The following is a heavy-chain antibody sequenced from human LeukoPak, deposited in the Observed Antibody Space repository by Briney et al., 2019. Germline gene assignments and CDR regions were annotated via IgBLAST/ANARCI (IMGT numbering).Heavy chain of an antibody. Sequence: ASVKVSCKASGYTFTSYDINWVRQATGQGLEWMGWMNPNSGNTGYAQKFQGRIIVSRNTSISTAYMELSSLTSEDTAIYYCARIAAAGNRRLNYWGQGTLVTVAP. D-gene: IGHD6-13*01. J-gene: IGHJ4*02. CDR2: MNPNSGNT. CDR3: ARIAAAGNRRLNY. V-gene: IGHV1-8*01. CDR1: GYTFTSYD.